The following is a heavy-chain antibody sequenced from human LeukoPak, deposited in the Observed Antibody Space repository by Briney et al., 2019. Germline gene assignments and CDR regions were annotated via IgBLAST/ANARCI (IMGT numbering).Heavy chain of an antibody. J-gene: IGHJ6*03. Sequence: ASVKVSCKASGYTFSNYGVIWVRQAPGQGLEWMGWINPNSGGTNYAQKFQGRVTMTRDTSISTAYMELSRLSSDDTAVYYCARGVTGIYYYYYMDTWGKGTTVTVSS. D-gene: IGHD3-10*01. V-gene: IGHV1-2*02. CDR3: ARGVTGIYYYYYMDT. CDR2: INPNSGGT. CDR1: GYTFSNYG.